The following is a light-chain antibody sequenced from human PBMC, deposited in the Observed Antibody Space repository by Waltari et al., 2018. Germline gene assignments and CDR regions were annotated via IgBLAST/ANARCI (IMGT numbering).Light chain of an antibody. V-gene: IGKV2D-29*01. CDR2: EVS. Sequence: EIVMTQTPLSLSVTPGQPASISCRSSQSLLNIDGKTYLYWYVQKPGQPPQLLIHEVSKRFSGVPDRLSGSGSGTDFTLKISRVEAEEVGVYYCMQSTQLPLAFGQGTKVEIK. J-gene: IGKJ1*01. CDR3: MQSTQLPLA. CDR1: QSLLNIDGKTY.